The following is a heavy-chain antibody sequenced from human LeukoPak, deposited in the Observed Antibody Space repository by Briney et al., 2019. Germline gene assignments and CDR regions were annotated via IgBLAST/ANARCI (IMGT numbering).Heavy chain of an antibody. CDR1: GGSISSGGYY. J-gene: IGHJ4*02. V-gene: IGHV4-31*03. Sequence: SETLSLTCTVSGGSISSGGYYWSWIRQHPGKGLEWIGYIYYSGSTYYNPSLKSRVTISVDTSKNQFSLKLSSVTAADTAMYYCARYWGPYDNSGAYFDYWGQGTLVTVSS. D-gene: IGHD3-22*01. CDR2: IYYSGST. CDR3: ARYWGPYDNSGAYFDY.